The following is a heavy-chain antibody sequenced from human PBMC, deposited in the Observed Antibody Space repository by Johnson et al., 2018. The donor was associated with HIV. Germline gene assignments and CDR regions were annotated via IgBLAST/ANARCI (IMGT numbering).Heavy chain of an antibody. CDR3: ARAEGLTGRNAFDI. Sequence: VQLVESGGGLVQPGRSLRLSCAASRFTFDDYGMSWVRQAPGKGLEWVSGINWNGGSTGYADSVKGRFTISRDNAKNSLYLQMNSLRAEDTAVYYCARAEGLTGRNAFDIWGQGTMVTVSS. CDR1: RFTFDDYG. CDR2: INWNGGST. J-gene: IGHJ3*02. D-gene: IGHD1-20*01. V-gene: IGHV3-20*04.